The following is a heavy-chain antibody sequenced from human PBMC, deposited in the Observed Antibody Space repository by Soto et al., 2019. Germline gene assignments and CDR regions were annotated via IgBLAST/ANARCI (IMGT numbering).Heavy chain of an antibody. D-gene: IGHD3-10*01. CDR2: IFYSGRT. J-gene: IGHJ4*02. V-gene: IGHV4-61*01. CDR1: GVSVTSGSYY. Sequence: QVQLQESGPGLVKPSETLSLTCTVSGVSVTSGSYYWSWMRQPPGKGLEWIGYIFYSGRTNYNPSLKSRVTMSVDTSKKQFSLKLNSVTAADTAVYYCARDFRGLEITRQFDYWGPGILVTVSS. CDR3: ARDFRGLEITRQFDY.